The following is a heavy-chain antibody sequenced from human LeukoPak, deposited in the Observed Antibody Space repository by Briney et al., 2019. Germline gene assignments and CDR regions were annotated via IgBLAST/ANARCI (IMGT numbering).Heavy chain of an antibody. CDR1: GFTFSSSG. CDR3: ARAVAGTRNALDI. Sequence: GALRLSCAASGFTFSSSGMHWVRQAPGMGLEWVAVIWYDGSNKYYADSVKGRFTISRDNSKNTLYLQMNSLRAEDTAVYYCARAVAGTRNALDIWGQGTMVTVSS. J-gene: IGHJ3*02. V-gene: IGHV3-33*01. CDR2: IWYDGSNK. D-gene: IGHD6-19*01.